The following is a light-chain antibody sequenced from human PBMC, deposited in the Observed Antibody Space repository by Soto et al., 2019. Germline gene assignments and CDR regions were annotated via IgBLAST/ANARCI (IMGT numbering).Light chain of an antibody. CDR1: QSISSY. Sequence: DIQMTQSPSSLSASVGDRVTITCRASQSISSYLNWYQQKPGKAPKVLIYAASSLQSGVPSRFSGIGSGTEFALTISSLQPDDFATYYCQQYNTYSWTFGPGTKVDIK. CDR2: AAS. V-gene: IGKV1-39*01. CDR3: QQYNTYSWT. J-gene: IGKJ1*01.